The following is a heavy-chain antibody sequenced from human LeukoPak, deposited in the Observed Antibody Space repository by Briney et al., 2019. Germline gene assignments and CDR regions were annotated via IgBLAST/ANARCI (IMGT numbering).Heavy chain of an antibody. V-gene: IGHV7-4-1*02. CDR3: ARGKYYDSWSGHRYYYMDV. CDR2: INTDTGKP. J-gene: IGHJ6*03. Sequence: GASVKVSCKPSGYTFNTYAMNWVRQAPGQRLEWMGWINTDTGKPTYAQGFTRRFVFSLDTSVSTAYLQISSPQAEDTAVYYCARGKYYDSWSGHRYYYMDVWGKGTTVTVSS. CDR1: GYTFNTYA. D-gene: IGHD3-3*01.